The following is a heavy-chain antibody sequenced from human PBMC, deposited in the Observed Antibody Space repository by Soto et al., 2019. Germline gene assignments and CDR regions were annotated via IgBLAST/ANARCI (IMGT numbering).Heavy chain of an antibody. V-gene: IGHV5-51*01. Sequence: GESLNISCKGSGYSFSSYWIGWVRQMPGKGLEWMGIIYPGDSDTRYSPSFQGQVTISADKSISTAYLQWSSLKASDTAMYYCARQVTMVRGPIGGPNWFDHWGQGTLVTVSS. CDR3: ARQVTMVRGPIGGPNWFDH. J-gene: IGHJ5*02. D-gene: IGHD3-10*01. CDR1: GYSFSSYW. CDR2: IYPGDSDT.